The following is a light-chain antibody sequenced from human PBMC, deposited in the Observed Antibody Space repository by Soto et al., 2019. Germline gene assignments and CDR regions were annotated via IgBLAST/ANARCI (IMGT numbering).Light chain of an antibody. CDR3: PQYGSSPHT. V-gene: IGKV3-20*01. CDR2: GAS. Sequence: EMVLTQSPGTLSLSPGERATLSCRASQSVSSSYLAWYQHKPGQAPRLLIYGASSRATGIPDRFSGSGSGTDFTLTISRLEPEDLAVYYCPQYGSSPHTFGQGTKLEIK. CDR1: QSVSSSY. J-gene: IGKJ2*01.